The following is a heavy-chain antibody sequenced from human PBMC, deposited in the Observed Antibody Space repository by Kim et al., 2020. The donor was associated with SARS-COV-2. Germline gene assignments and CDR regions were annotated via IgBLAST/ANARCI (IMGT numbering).Heavy chain of an antibody. J-gene: IGHJ4*02. CDR3: ARRASTYYYDSSGYPSNYRGEVVYYFDI. CDR1: GGSISSYY. Sequence: SETLSLTCTVSGGSISSYYWSWIRQPPGKGLEWIGYIYYSGSTNYNPSLKSRVTLSVDTSKNQFSLTLSSVTAADTSVYYCARRASTYYYDSSGYPSNYRGEVVYYFDIRRQGTLVTVSS. CDR2: IYYSGST. D-gene: IGHD3-22*01. V-gene: IGHV4-59*13.